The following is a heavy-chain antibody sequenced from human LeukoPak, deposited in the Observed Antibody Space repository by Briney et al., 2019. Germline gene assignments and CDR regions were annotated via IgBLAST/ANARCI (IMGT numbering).Heavy chain of an antibody. J-gene: IGHJ4*02. V-gene: IGHV3-7*01. CDR3: LRDAGWCKADY. D-gene: IGHD2-8*01. Sequence: GGSLRLSCITSGFNFGASWISWVRQAPGKGLEWVANIKGDGSKRKYVDAVRGRFTISRDNAKNSLYLQMHSLSVEDTAVYFCLRDAGWCKADYWGQGTLVSVSS. CDR2: IKGDGSKR. CDR1: GFNFGASW.